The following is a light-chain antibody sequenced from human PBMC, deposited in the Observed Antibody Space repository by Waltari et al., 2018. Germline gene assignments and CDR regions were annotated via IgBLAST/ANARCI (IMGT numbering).Light chain of an antibody. CDR2: AAS. V-gene: IGKV1-12*01. Sequence: DIQMTQSPSSLSASVGDRVTITCRASQDIGSWLAWYQPKPGKAHKLLIYAASRLESGVRPRFSGSGSGTDFTLAISSLQSEDVATYYCQKYDSAPLTFGPGTKVEIK. CDR3: QKYDSAPLT. J-gene: IGKJ3*01. CDR1: QDIGSW.